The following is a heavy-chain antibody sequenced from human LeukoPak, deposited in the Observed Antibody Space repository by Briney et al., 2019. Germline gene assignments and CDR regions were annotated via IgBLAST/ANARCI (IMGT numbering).Heavy chain of an antibody. Sequence: GGSLRLSCAAPGFTFDDCAMHWVRQAPGKGLEWVSLISGDGGSTYYADSVKGRFTISRDNSKNSLYLQMNSLRTEDTALYYCAKDGSGDGYNYWYDYWGQGTLVTVSS. CDR2: ISGDGGST. CDR1: GFTFDDCA. J-gene: IGHJ4*02. D-gene: IGHD5-24*01. CDR3: AKDGSGDGYNYWYDY. V-gene: IGHV3-43*02.